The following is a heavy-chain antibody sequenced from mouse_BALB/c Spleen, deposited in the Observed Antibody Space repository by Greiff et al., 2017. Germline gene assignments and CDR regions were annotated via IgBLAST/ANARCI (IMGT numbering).Heavy chain of an antibody. V-gene: IGHV1-74*01. Sequence: QVQLQQPGAELVRPGASVKLSCTASGYSFTSYWMNWVKQRPGQGLEWIGMIHPSDSETSLNQKFKDKATLTVDKSSSTAYMQLSSRTSEDSAVYFCASVGNEYKRWFAYWGQGTLVTVSA. CDR2: IHPSDSET. CDR3: ASVGNEYKRWFAY. J-gene: IGHJ3*01. D-gene: IGHD5-1*01. CDR1: GYSFTSYW.